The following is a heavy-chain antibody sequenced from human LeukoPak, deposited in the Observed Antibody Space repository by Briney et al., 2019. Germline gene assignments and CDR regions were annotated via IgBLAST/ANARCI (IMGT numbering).Heavy chain of an antibody. J-gene: IGHJ4*02. Sequence: GASVKVSCKASGYTFTSYGISWVRQAPGQGLEWMGWISAYNGNTNYAQKLQGRVTTTTDTSTSTAYMELRSLRSDDTAVYYCARDSGAAGTRPFDYWGQGTLVTVSS. CDR3: ARDSGAAGTRPFDY. CDR1: GYTFTSYG. V-gene: IGHV1-18*04. D-gene: IGHD6-13*01. CDR2: ISAYNGNT.